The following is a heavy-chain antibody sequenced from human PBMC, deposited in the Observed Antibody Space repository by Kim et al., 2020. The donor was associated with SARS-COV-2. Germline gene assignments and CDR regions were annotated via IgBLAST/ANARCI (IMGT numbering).Heavy chain of an antibody. V-gene: IGHV4-34*01. J-gene: IGHJ5*02. CDR3: ARGRVVPQLRGWFDP. CDR2: IDHNGKA. Sequence: SETLSLTCAIYGGSLSGYSWTWIRRSPGKVLEWIGEIDHNGKANYNPSLKSRLTMSVDASKNQFFLRLNSLIAADTAVYYCARGRVVPQLRGWFDPWGQGTLVIVSS. CDR1: GGSLSGYS. D-gene: IGHD2-15*01.